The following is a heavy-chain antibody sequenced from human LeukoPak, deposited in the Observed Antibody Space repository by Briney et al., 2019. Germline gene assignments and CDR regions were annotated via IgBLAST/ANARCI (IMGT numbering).Heavy chain of an antibody. V-gene: IGHV3-21*01. CDR3: ARGPRGRYFDWSPDY. CDR2: ISTSSSYI. J-gene: IGHJ4*02. Sequence: PGGSLRLSCAASGFKFSSYSMNWVRQAPGKGLEWASSISTSSSYIYYADSVKGRFTISRDNAKNSLYLQMNSLRAEDTAVYYCARGPRGRYFDWSPDYWGQGTLVTVSS. CDR1: GFKFSSYS. D-gene: IGHD3-9*01.